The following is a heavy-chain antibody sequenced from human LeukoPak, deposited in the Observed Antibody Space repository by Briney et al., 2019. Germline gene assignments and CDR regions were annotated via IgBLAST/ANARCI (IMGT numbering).Heavy chain of an antibody. CDR2: ISAYNGNT. Sequence: ASVKVSCKASGYTFTSYGISWVRQAPGQGLEWMGWISAYNGNTGSAQKFQGRVIMTRNTSTSTAYMELSSLRSEDTAVYYCARRAYGSGSYLADYWGQGTRVTVSS. CDR1: GYTFTSYG. J-gene: IGHJ4*02. V-gene: IGHV1-18*01. CDR3: ARRAYGSGSYLADY. D-gene: IGHD3-10*01.